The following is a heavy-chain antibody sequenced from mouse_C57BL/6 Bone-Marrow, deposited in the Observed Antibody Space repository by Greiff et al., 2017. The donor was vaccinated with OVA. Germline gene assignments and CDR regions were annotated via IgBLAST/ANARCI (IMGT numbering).Heavy chain of an antibody. V-gene: IGHV5-16*01. CDR2: INYDGSST. CDR1: GFTFSDYY. D-gene: IGHD1-1*01. J-gene: IGHJ2*01. Sequence: EVNLVESEGGLVQPGSSMKLSCTASGFTFSDYYMAWVRQVPEKGLEWVANINYDGSSTYYLDSLKSRFIISRDNAKNILYLQMSSLKSEDTATYYCARVLLRNYFDYWGQGTTLTVSS. CDR3: ARVLLRNYFDY.